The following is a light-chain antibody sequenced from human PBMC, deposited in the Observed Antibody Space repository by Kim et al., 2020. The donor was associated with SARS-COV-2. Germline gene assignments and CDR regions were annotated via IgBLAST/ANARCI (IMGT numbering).Light chain of an antibody. J-gene: IGLJ2*01. CDR1: SSDVGGYDY. V-gene: IGLV2-8*01. CDR2: EVY. Sequence: GQSVTISCTGTSSDVGGYDYVSWYQQHPGKAPNLIIYEVYKWPSGVPNRFSGSKSGNTASLTVSGLQADDEADYYCSSYAGNNNLVFGGGTRLTVL. CDR3: SSYAGNNNLV.